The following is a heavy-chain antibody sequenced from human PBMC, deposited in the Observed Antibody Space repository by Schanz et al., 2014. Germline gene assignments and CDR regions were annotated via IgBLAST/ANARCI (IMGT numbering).Heavy chain of an antibody. Sequence: EEQLLQSGGGLVQPGGSLRLSCAASGFTFGSYGMSWVRQGPGKGLEWVSGISGGGGTRNYADSVKGRFTVFRDNAKNSLYLQMNSLRAEDTAVYYCAREEGWGIAAAGPKHYYYGMDVWGQGTTXTVSS. D-gene: IGHD6-13*01. J-gene: IGHJ6*02. CDR3: AREEGWGIAAAGPKHYYYGMDV. CDR2: ISGGGGTR. CDR1: GFTFGSYG. V-gene: IGHV3-48*03.